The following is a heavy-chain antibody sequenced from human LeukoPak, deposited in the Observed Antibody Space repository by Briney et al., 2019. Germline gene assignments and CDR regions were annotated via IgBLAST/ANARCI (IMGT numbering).Heavy chain of an antibody. CDR1: GFTFSSYW. J-gene: IGHJ4*02. D-gene: IGHD5-12*01. CDR3: ASLVATSNRDDY. V-gene: IGHV3-74*01. CDR2: INSDGSST. Sequence: GGSLRLSCAASGFTFSSYWMHWVRQAPGKGLVWVSRINSDGSSTSYADSVKGRFTISRDNAKNTLYLQMNSLRAEDTAVYYCASLVATSNRDDYWGQGTLVIVSS.